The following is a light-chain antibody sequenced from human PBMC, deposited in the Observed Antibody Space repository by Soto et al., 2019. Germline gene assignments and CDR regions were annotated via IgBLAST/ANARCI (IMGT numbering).Light chain of an antibody. CDR3: QHYGTSTRT. J-gene: IGKJ1*01. CDR1: QSVSATY. Sequence: IVLTQSPGTLSLSPGESATLSCRATQSVSATYLAWYQQKPGQAPRLLIYAASSRATDIPDRFSGSGSGTDFTLAISRLEPEDFAVYWCQHYGTSTRTFGQGTKVEIK. CDR2: AAS. V-gene: IGKV3-20*01.